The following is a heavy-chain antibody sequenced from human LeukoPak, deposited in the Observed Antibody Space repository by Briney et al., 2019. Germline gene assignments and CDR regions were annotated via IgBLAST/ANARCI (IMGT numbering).Heavy chain of an antibody. V-gene: IGHV4-39*07. Sequence: PSETLSLTCTVSGGSISSSSYYWGWIRQPPGKGLEWIGSIYYSGSTYYNPSLKSRVTISVDTSKNQFSLKLSSVTAADTAVYYCVDFWILGGYYMDVWGKGTTVTVSS. CDR1: GGSISSSSYY. D-gene: IGHD3-3*01. J-gene: IGHJ6*03. CDR3: VDFWILGGYYMDV. CDR2: IYYSGST.